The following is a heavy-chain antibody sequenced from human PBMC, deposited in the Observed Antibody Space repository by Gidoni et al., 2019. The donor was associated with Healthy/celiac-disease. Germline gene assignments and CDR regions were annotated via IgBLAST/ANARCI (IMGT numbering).Heavy chain of an antibody. J-gene: IGHJ6*02. CDR3: ARGRRSGWNYGRVGMDV. CDR2: IYYSGST. Sequence: QVQLQESGQGLVQPSQTLSLTCTVSGGAISRGGYYWSWIRQHPGTVLEWIGYIYYSGSTYYNPSLKSRVTISVDTSKNQFSRMLSSVTAVDTAVYYCARGRRSGWNYGRVGMDVWGQGTTVTVS. D-gene: IGHD1-7*01. V-gene: IGHV4-31*03. CDR1: GGAISRGGYY.